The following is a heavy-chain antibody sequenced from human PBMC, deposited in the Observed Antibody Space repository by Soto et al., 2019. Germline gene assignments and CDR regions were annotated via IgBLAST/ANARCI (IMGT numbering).Heavy chain of an antibody. CDR3: ARSIMITFGGVIVPFDY. Sequence: EVQLVESGGGLVQPGGSLRLSCAASGFTFSSYSMNWVRQAPGKGLEWVSYISSSSSTIYYADSVKGRFTISRDNAKNSLYLQMNSLRDEDTAVYYCARSIMITFGGVIVPFDYWGQGTLVTVSS. CDR2: ISSSSSTI. V-gene: IGHV3-48*02. D-gene: IGHD3-16*02. J-gene: IGHJ4*02. CDR1: GFTFSSYS.